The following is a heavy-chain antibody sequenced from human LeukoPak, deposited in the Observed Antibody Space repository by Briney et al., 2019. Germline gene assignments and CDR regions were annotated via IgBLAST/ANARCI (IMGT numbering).Heavy chain of an antibody. D-gene: IGHD1-26*01. J-gene: IGHJ4*02. V-gene: IGHV1-8*03. CDR1: GYTFTSHD. Sequence: ASVKVSCKASGYTFTSHDINWVRQATGQGLEWMGWMNPNSGNTGYAQKFQGRVTITRNTTISTAYMELSSLRSEDTAAYYCAKAGSIRFDYWGQGTLVTVSS. CDR2: MNPNSGNT. CDR3: AKAGSIRFDY.